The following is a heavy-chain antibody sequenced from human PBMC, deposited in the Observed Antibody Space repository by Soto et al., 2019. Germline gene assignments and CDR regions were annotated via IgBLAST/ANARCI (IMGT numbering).Heavy chain of an antibody. CDR2: ISYDGSNK. D-gene: IGHD2-2*02. Sequence: GGSLRLSCAASGFTFSSYGMHWVRQAPGKGLEWVAVISYDGSNKYYADSVKGRFTISRDNSKNTLYLQMNSLRAEDTAVYYCATQVGVIVVVPAAIPSAVYWGQGTLVTVSS. V-gene: IGHV3-30*03. CDR3: ATQVGVIVVVPAAIPSAVY. J-gene: IGHJ4*02. CDR1: GFTFSSYG.